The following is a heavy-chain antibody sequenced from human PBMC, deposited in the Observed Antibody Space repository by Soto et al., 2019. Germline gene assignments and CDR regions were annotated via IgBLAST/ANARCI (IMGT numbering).Heavy chain of an antibody. V-gene: IGHV4-30-2*01. CDR1: GGSLSSGGFS. Sequence: SETLSLTCAVSGGSLSSGGFSWSWIRKAPGKGLEWIAYIYHTGNILYNPSLRSRVTLSVDLSKNQVSLNLTSVTAADTAVYYCARGQALSNYYYGMDVWGQGTTVT. CDR3: ARGQALSNYYYGMDV. J-gene: IGHJ6*02. CDR2: IYHTGNI. D-gene: IGHD4-4*01.